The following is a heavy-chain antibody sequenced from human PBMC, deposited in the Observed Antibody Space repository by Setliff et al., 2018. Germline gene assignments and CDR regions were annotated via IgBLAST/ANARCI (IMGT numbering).Heavy chain of an antibody. CDR3: AREYGGRFSRWFDP. J-gene: IGHJ5*02. CDR1: GYTFTSYY. Sequence: ASVKVSCKASGYTFTSYYMHWVRQAPGQGLEWMGIINPSGGSTSYAQKFQGRVTMTRDTSTSTACMELRSLRSDDTAVYYCAREYGGRFSRWFDPWGQGTLVTVSS. CDR2: INPSGGST. V-gene: IGHV1-46*01. D-gene: IGHD2-15*01.